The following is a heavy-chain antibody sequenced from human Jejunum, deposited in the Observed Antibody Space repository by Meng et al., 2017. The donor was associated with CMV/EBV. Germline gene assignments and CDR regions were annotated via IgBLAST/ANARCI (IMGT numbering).Heavy chain of an antibody. CDR1: GDPPPADF. D-gene: IGHD6-6*01. J-gene: IGHJ5*02. V-gene: IGHV1-2*02. CDR3: LTYTSSSHSFGP. CDR2: INSHSGAT. Sequence: VSGDPPPADFIFWVRQAPGQGLGWMGWINSHSGATQYAQKFQGRVTMTRDTSISTVYMDLSSLRSDDTADYYCLTYTSSSHSFGPWGQGTLVTVSS.